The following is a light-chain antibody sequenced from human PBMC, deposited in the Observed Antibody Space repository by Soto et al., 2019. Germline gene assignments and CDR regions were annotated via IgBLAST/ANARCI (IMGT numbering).Light chain of an antibody. CDR3: QHFNNWPRT. Sequence: EIVMTQSPATLSVSPGERATLSCRASQSVSSNLASYQQKPGQAPRLLIYGASTRATGIPARFSGSGSGTEFTRTISSLQSEDFSVYFCQHFNNWPRTFGQGTKVEIK. CDR1: QSVSSN. J-gene: IGKJ1*01. CDR2: GAS. V-gene: IGKV3-15*01.